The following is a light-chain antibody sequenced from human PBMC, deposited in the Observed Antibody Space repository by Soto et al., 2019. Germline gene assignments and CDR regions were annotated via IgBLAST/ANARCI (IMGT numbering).Light chain of an antibody. CDR2: GAS. CDR3: QQYNNWPRT. CDR1: QSVSSN. V-gene: IGKV3-15*01. Sequence: EVVMTQSPATLSVSPGERATLSCRASQSVSSNLAWYQQKPGQAPRLLISGASTRAPGLPARFRGSGSGPEFTLTISSLQSEDFAVYYCQQYNNWPRTFGQGTKVDIK. J-gene: IGKJ1*01.